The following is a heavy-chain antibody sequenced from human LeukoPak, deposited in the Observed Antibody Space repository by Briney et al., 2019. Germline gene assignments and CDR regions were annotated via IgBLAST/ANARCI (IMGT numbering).Heavy chain of an antibody. CDR1: GYTFTSYG. V-gene: IGHV1-18*01. Sequence: AASVKVSCKASGYTFTSYGISWVRQAPGQGLEWMGWISAYNGNTNYAQKFQGRVTMTRDTSISTAYMELSRLRSDDTAVYYCARGITMIVATTPGYWGQGTLVTVSS. CDR3: ARGITMIVATTPGY. J-gene: IGHJ4*02. CDR2: ISAYNGNT. D-gene: IGHD3-22*01.